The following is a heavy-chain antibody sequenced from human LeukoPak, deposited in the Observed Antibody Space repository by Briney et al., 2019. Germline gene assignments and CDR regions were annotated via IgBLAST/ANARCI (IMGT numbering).Heavy chain of an antibody. CDR2: ISSSSSTI. D-gene: IGHD4/OR15-4a*01. J-gene: IGHJ4*02. V-gene: IGHV3-48*04. CDR3: ARGVLGIDY. Sequence: GGSLRLSCAASGFTFSSYSMNWVRQAPGKGLEWVSYISSSSSTIYYADSVKGRFTISRDNAKNTLYLQMNSLRAEDTAVYYCARGVLGIDYWGQGTLVTVSS. CDR1: GFTFSSYS.